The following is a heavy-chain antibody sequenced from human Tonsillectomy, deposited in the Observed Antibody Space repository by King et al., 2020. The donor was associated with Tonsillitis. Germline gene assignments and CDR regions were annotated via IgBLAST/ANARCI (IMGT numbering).Heavy chain of an antibody. CDR2: IKQDGRET. J-gene: IGHJ4*02. D-gene: IGHD1-14*01. Sequence: VQLVESGGNLVQPGGSLRLSCVASGFTFSSYWMSWVRQAPGKGLEWVANIKQDGRETYYVDSAKGRFTISRDNAKNSLYLQMNSLRAEDTAVYYCARDAGKRDSYFFDYWGQGTLVTVSS. V-gene: IGHV3-7*01. CDR1: GFTFSSYW. CDR3: ARDAGKRDSYFFDY.